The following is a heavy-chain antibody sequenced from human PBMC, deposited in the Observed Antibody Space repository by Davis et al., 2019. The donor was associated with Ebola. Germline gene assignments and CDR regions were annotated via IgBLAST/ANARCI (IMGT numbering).Heavy chain of an antibody. CDR2: ISVSSGYI. CDR1: GFIFSSYT. Sequence: PGGSLRLSCAASGFIFSSYTMNWVRQAPGKGLEWVSSISVSSGYIYYEDSVKGRFTISRDNSKNTLYLQMNSLRAEDTAVYYCAKGTYSDYWGQGTLVTVSS. V-gene: IGHV3-21*01. CDR3: AKGTYSDY. J-gene: IGHJ4*02.